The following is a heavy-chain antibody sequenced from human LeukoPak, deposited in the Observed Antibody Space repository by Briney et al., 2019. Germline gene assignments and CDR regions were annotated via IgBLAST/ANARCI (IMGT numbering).Heavy chain of an antibody. Sequence: SETLSLTCTVSGGSISSYYWSWIRQPPGKGLEWVGYIYYSGSTNYNPSLKSRVTISVDTSKNQFSLKLSSVTAADTAVYYCASSHLSVALFDYWGQGTLVTVSS. CDR2: IYYSGST. V-gene: IGHV4-59*01. J-gene: IGHJ4*02. D-gene: IGHD2-15*01. CDR3: ASSHLSVALFDY. CDR1: GGSISSYY.